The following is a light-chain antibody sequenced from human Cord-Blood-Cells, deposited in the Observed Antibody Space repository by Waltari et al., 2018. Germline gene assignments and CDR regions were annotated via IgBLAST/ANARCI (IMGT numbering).Light chain of an antibody. Sequence: EIVLTKSPATLSLSPEERATLSCRASQSVSSYLDWYQQQPGQAPRLLIYDASNSATGIAAMFSGSASGTDFTLTISSLEPECFAVYYCQQRSNWPPALGGGTKVVIK. J-gene: IGKJ4*01. CDR1: QSVSSY. CDR2: DAS. V-gene: IGKV3-11*01. CDR3: QQRSNWPPA.